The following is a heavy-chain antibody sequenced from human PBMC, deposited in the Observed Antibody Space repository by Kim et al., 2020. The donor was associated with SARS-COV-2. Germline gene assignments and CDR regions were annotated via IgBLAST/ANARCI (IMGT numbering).Heavy chain of an antibody. V-gene: IGHV3-15*01. J-gene: IGHJ2*01. CDR2: MRTKAGRGT. Sequence: GGSLRLSCTASGFTFGNFGVSWVRQAPGKGLQWVGRMRTKAGRGTSAYAVSVKFTISSAGSKTTLYVYLDRNNLENTAVSECFYYWTSD. CDR1: GFTFGNFG. CDR3: FYYWTSD.